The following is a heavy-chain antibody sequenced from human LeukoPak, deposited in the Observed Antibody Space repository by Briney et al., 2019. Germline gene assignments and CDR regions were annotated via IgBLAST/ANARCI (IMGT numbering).Heavy chain of an antibody. CDR2: VSSSSSYI. D-gene: IGHD3-22*01. V-gene: IGHV3-21*01. Sequence: GGSLRLSCAASGFTFSSYSMNWVRQTPGKGLEWVSSVSSSSSYIYYADSVKGRFTISRDNAKNSLYLQMNSLRAEDTAVYYCARGGPYYYDSSGFLYYYYYYMDVWGKGTTVTVSS. CDR3: ARGGPYYYDSSGFLYYYYYYMDV. CDR1: GFTFSSYS. J-gene: IGHJ6*03.